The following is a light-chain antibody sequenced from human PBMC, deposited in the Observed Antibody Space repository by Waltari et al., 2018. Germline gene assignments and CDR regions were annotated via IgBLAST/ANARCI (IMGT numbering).Light chain of an antibody. J-gene: IGLJ2*01. V-gene: IGLV3-1*01. Sequence: SYELTQPPSVSVSPGQTASITCSGDNLGDKYVSWYQLNPGQSPVLVIYQDSQRPSGIPERFSGSNSGNTATLTISGTQAMDEADYYCQAWDSSTVVFGGGTKLTVL. CDR2: QDS. CDR1: NLGDKY. CDR3: QAWDSSTVV.